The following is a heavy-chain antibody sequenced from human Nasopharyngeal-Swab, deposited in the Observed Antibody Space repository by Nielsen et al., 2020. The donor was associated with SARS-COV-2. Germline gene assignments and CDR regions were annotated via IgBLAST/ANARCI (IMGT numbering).Heavy chain of an antibody. CDR1: GFTFSSYS. V-gene: IGHV3-21*01. Sequence: GESLKISCAASGFTFSSYSMNWVRQAPGKGLEWVSSISSSSSYIYYADSVKGRFTISRDNAKNSLYLQMNSLRAEDTAVYYCARICPRPSCPDAFDIWSQGTMVTVSS. J-gene: IGHJ3*02. D-gene: IGHD2-15*01. CDR2: ISSSSSYI. CDR3: ARICPRPSCPDAFDI.